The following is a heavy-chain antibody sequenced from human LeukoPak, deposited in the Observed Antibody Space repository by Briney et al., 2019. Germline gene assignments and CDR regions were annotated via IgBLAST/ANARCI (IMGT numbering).Heavy chain of an antibody. CDR3: ASYRANYASGF. CDR1: GGSISSYF. D-gene: IGHD3-10*01. V-gene: IGHV4-59*01. CDR2: IYYSGST. J-gene: IGHJ4*02. Sequence: SETLSLTCTVSGGSISSYFWSWIRQPPGKGLEWIGYIYYSGSTNYNPSLKGRVTISVDTSKNQFSLKLSSVTAADTAVYYCASYRANYASGFWGQGTLVTVSS.